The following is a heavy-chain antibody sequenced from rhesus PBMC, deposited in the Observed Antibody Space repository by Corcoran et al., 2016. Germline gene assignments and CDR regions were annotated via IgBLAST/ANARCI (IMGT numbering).Heavy chain of an antibody. J-gene: IGHJ4*01. V-gene: IGHV4S9*01. D-gene: IGHD1-44*02. CDR2: IYGNSGST. Sequence: QVQLQESGPGLVKPSETLSLTCAVSGGSISDSYYWNWIRPPPGKGLEWIGNIYGNSGSTYYNPSLKSRVTISKDTSKNQFSLKLSSVTAADTAVYYCASMGGSGYYFDYWGQGVLVTVSS. CDR1: GGSISDSYY. CDR3: ASMGGSGYYFDY.